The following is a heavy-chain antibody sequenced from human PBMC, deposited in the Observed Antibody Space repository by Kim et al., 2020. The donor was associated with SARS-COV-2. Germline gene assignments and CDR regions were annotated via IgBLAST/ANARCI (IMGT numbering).Heavy chain of an antibody. CDR3: AKKFSSGWYALMWDAFDI. V-gene: IGHV3-30*02. D-gene: IGHD6-19*01. J-gene: IGHJ3*02. Sequence: KGRFTISRDNSKNTLYLQMNSLRAEDTAVYYCAKKFSSGWYALMWDAFDIWGQGTMVTVSS.